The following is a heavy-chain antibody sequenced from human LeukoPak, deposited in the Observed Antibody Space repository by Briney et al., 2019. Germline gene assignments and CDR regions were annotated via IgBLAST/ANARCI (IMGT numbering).Heavy chain of an antibody. CDR1: GGSMFNYY. CDR3: ARERMDYYDSSGYYPDAFDI. D-gene: IGHD3-22*01. J-gene: IGHJ3*02. V-gene: IGHV4-4*07. CDR2: IYTSGST. Sequence: PSETLSLTCTVSGGSMFNYYWSWIRQPAGKGLEWIGRIYTSGSTKYNSSLKSRVTLSIDPSKNQFSLKLQSVTAADTAVYYCARERMDYYDSSGYYPDAFDIWGQGTMVTVSS.